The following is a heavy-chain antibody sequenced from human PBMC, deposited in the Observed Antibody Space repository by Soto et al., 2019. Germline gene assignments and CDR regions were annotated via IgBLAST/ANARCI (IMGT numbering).Heavy chain of an antibody. CDR3: ARGDLWGYAAYDI. J-gene: IGHJ3*02. CDR1: GFTFSSHA. CDR2: IWYDGSNK. D-gene: IGHD2-2*01. V-gene: IGHV3-33*01. Sequence: QVQLVESGGGVVQPGKSLRLSCAAPGFTFSSHAMSWVRQAPGKGLEWVAVIWYDGSNKYYGDSVRGRFTISRDNSKNTLYLQMNSLRVEDTAVYYCARGDLWGYAAYDIWGQGKMVTVSS.